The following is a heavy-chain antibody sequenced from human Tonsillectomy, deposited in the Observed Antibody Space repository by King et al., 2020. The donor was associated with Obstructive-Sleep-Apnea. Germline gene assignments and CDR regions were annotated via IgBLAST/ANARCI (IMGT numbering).Heavy chain of an antibody. Sequence: QLQESGPGLVKPSENLSLTCTVSGGSINRSSSYWGWIRHPPGEGLDWIGSIYYSGSTYYNPSLKSRVTISVDTSKNQFSLKLSSVTVADTAVYYCARDQLDGYNVFWGQGTLVTVSS. CDR2: IYYSGST. J-gene: IGHJ4*02. CDR1: GGSINRSSSY. CDR3: ARDQLDGYNVF. D-gene: IGHD5-24*01. V-gene: IGHV4-39*07.